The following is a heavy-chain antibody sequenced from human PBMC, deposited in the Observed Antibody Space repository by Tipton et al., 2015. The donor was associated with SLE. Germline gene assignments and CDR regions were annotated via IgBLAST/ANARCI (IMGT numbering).Heavy chain of an antibody. V-gene: IGHV3-21*03. CDR1: GFTFSSYS. D-gene: IGHD4-17*01. CDR2: ISSSSTYI. Sequence: GSLRLSCAASGFTFSSYSMNRVRQVPGKGLEWVSSISSSSTYIYYADSVKGRFTISRDNANNSLYLQMNSLRAEDTGVYYCARDRVFSYYDDSFHYYDGVDVWGQGTTVTVSS. J-gene: IGHJ6*02. CDR3: ARDRVFSYYDDSFHYYDGVDV.